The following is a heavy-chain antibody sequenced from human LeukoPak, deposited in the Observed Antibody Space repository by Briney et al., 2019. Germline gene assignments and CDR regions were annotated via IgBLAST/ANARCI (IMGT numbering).Heavy chain of an antibody. CDR2: ISYDGSNK. V-gene: IGHV3-30-3*01. CDR1: GFTFSSYA. Sequence: GSLRLSCAASGFTFSSYAMHWVRQAPGKGLEWVAVISYDGSNKYYADSVKGRFTISRDNSKNTLYLQMNSLRAEDTAVYYCARDGDTWGCSGGSCPNAFDIWGQGTMVTVSS. CDR3: ARDGDTWGCSGGSCPNAFDI. D-gene: IGHD2-15*01. J-gene: IGHJ3*02.